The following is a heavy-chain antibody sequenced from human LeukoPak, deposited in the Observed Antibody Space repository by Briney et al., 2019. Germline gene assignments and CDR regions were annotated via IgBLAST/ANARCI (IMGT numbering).Heavy chain of an antibody. V-gene: IGHV3-30*03. CDR3: ARDYDYTMVRGVKGFDY. D-gene: IGHD3-10*01. Sequence: GGSLRLSCAASGFTFSSYSMNWVRQAPGKGLEWVAVISYDGSDKYYADSVKGRFTISRDNSKNTLYLQMNSLRAEDTAVYYCARDYDYTMVRGVKGFDYWGQGTLVTVSS. CDR1: GFTFSSYS. CDR2: ISYDGSDK. J-gene: IGHJ4*02.